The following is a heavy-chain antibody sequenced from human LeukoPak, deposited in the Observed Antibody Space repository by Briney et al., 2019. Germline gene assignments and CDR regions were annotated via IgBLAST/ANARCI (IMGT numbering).Heavy chain of an antibody. V-gene: IGHV3-21*01. CDR2: ISSSSSYI. Sequence: GGSLRLSCAASGFTFSSYSMNWVRQAPGKGLEWVSSISSSSSYIYYADSVKGRFTISRDNAKNSLYLQMNSPRAEDTAVYYCARDSDWAFDYWGQGSLVTVSS. J-gene: IGHJ4*02. CDR1: GFTFSSYS. D-gene: IGHD3-9*01. CDR3: ARDSDWAFDY.